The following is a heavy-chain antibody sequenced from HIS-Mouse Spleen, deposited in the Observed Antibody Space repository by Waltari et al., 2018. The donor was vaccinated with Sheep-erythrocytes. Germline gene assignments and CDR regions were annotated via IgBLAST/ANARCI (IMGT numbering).Heavy chain of an antibody. J-gene: IGHJ4*02. D-gene: IGHD7-27*01. CDR3: ARALANWGSSFDY. CDR2: IYYSGST. CDR1: GGSISSGDYY. V-gene: IGHV4-30-4*01. Sequence: QVQLQESGPGLVKPSQTLSLTCTVSGGSISSGDYYWSWIRQPPGTGLEWIGYIYYSGSTYYNPSLKSRVTISVDTSKNPFSLKLSSVPAADTAVYYCARALANWGSSFDYWGQGTLVTVSS.